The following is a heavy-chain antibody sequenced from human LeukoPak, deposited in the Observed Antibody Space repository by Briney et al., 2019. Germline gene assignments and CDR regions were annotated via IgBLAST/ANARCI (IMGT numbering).Heavy chain of an antibody. Sequence: GASVKVSCKASGYTFTGYYMHWVRQAPGQGLEWMGWINPNSGGTNYAQKFQGRVTITTDESTSTAYMELSSLRSEDTAVYYCARVGYCSGGSCYGLYDYWGQGTLVTVSS. J-gene: IGHJ4*02. CDR1: GYTFTGYY. D-gene: IGHD2-15*01. CDR2: INPNSGGT. V-gene: IGHV1-2*02. CDR3: ARVGYCSGGSCYGLYDY.